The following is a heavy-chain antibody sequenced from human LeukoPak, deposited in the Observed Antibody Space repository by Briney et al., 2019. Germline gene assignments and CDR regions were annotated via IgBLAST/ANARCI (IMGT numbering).Heavy chain of an antibody. CDR3: ARVILLEWDNWFDP. CDR2: IYHSGST. D-gene: IGHD3-3*01. J-gene: IGHJ5*02. Sequence: PSETLSLTCAVSGYSISSGYYWGWIRQPPGKGLEWIGSIYHSGSTYYNPSLKSRVTISVDTSKNQFSLKLSSVTAADTAVYYCARVILLEWDNWFDPWGQGTLVTVSS. V-gene: IGHV4-38-2*01. CDR1: GYSISSGYY.